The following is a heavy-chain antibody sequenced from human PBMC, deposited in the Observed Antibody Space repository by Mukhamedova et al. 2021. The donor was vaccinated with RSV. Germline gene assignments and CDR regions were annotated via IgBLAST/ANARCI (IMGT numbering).Heavy chain of an antibody. CDR3: ARAPDYDFWRGYSPPPFDY. J-gene: IGHJ4*02. CDR2: IIPILGIA. D-gene: IGHD3-3*01. V-gene: IGHV1-69*10. Sequence: GLEWMGGIIPILGIANYAQKFQGRVTITADKSTSTAYMELSSLRSEDTAVYYCARAPDYDFWRGYSPPPFDYWGQGTLVTVSS.